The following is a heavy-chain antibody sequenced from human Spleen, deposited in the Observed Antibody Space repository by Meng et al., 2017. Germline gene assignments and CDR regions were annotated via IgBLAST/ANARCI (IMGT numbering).Heavy chain of an antibody. CDR2: IYHTGSI. CDR3: ARVGGSGSPTDY. CDR1: GGSISSGGYY. J-gene: IGHJ4*02. Sequence: QVQLQESGPGLVKPSQTLSLTCTVSGGSISSGGYYWSWIRQHPGKGLEWIGEIYHTGSINYNSSLKSRVTISLDKSKNQFSLKLSSVTAADTAVYYCARVGGSGSPTDYWGQGTLVTVSS. D-gene: IGHD1-26*01. V-gene: IGHV4-31*03.